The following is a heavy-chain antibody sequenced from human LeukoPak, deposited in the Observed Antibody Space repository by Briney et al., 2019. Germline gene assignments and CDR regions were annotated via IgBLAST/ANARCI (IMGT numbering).Heavy chain of an antibody. Sequence: SGGSLRLSCAASGFTFSSYAMPWVRQAPGKGLQWVPVISYDGSNKCYADSVKGRFAISRDNSKNTLYLQMNSLRAEDTAVYYCSRDRADSSGYLTYDYWGQGTLVTVSS. CDR2: ISYDGSNK. D-gene: IGHD3-22*01. CDR3: SRDRADSSGYLTYDY. CDR1: GFTFSSYA. J-gene: IGHJ4*02. V-gene: IGHV3-30*09.